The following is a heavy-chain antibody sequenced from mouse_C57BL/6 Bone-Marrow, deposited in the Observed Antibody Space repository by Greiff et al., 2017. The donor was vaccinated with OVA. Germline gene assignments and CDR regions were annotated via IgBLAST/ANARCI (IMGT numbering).Heavy chain of an antibody. J-gene: IGHJ2*01. CDR3: LNGLCFDY. V-gene: IGHV1-64*01. CDR2: IHPNSGST. Sequence: QVQLQQSGAELVKPGASVKLSCKASGYTFTSYWMHWVKQRPGQGLEWIGVIHPNSGSTNYNEKFKSKATLTVDKSSSTAYMQLSSLTAEYSAVYYCLNGLCFDYWGQGTTLTVSS. CDR1: GYTFTSYW.